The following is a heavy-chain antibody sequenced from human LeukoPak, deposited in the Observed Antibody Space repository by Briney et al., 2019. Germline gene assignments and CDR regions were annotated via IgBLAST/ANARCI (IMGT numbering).Heavy chain of an antibody. V-gene: IGHV3-7*01. J-gene: IGHJ4*02. CDR2: IKQDGSET. CDR3: ARVDY. Sequence: PGGSLRLSCAASGFTFSNSWMSWVRQAPGKGLEWVANIKQDGSETYYVDSVKGRFTISRDNAKNSLYLQMNSLRAEDTAVYYCARVDYWGQGTLVTVSS. CDR1: GFTFSNSW.